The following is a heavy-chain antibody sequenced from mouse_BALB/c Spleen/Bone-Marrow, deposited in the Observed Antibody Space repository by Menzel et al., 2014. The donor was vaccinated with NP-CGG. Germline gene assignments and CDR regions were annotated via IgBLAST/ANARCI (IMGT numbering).Heavy chain of an antibody. D-gene: IGHD1-1*01. V-gene: IGHV7-3*02. Sequence: EVKLVESGGGLVQPGGSLRLSCATSGSTFTDYYMSWVRQPPGKALEWLGFIRNKANGYTTEYSASVKGRFTISRDNSQSIPYLQMNTLRAEDSATYYCARDRGGLLHDYWGQGTTLTVSS. CDR2: IRNKANGYTT. CDR3: ARDRGGLLHDY. CDR1: GSTFTDYY. J-gene: IGHJ2*01.